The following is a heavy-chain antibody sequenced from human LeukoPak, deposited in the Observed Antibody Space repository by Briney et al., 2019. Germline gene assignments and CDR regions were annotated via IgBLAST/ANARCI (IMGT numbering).Heavy chain of an antibody. Sequence: ASVKVSCKASGYTFTGYYMQWVRQAPGQGLEWMGRINPNSGGTDYAQNFQGRVTMTRDTSISTVYMELSSLKSNDTAVYYCARQGSLGTWFDPWGQGTLITVSS. J-gene: IGHJ5*02. CDR3: ARQGSLGTWFDP. V-gene: IGHV1-2*06. CDR2: INPNSGGT. D-gene: IGHD7-27*01. CDR1: GYTFTGYY.